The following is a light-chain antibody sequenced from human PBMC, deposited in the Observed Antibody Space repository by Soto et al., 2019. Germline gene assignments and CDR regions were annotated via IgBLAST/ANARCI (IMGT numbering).Light chain of an antibody. CDR3: QQYSSYST. CDR2: KAS. V-gene: IGKV1-5*03. J-gene: IGKJ2*01. CDR1: QSISSW. Sequence: DIQMTQSPSTLSASVGDRVTITCRASQSISSWLAWYQQKPGKAPKLLIYKASSLESGVPSRFSGSGSGTEFTLTISSLQPDDFATYYCQQYSSYSTFGQGTKLKIK.